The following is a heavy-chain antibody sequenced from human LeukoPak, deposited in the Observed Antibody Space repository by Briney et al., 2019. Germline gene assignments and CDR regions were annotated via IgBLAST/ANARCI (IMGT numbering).Heavy chain of an antibody. D-gene: IGHD3-16*01. CDR2: ISYYGSNK. J-gene: IGHJ4*02. CDR3: ARDLSSMITFGGVKGPFDY. V-gene: IGHV3-30*04. CDR1: GFNFSSYA. Sequence: GRSLRRSCGASGFNFSSYAMHWVREAPGTGLARVALISYYGSNKYYADSVKGRFTISRDNSKNTLYLQMNSLRAEDTAVYYCARDLSSMITFGGVKGPFDYWGQGTLVTVSS.